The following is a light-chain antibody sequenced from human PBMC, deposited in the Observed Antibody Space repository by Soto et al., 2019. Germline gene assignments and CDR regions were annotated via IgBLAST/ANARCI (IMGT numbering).Light chain of an antibody. CDR3: QQRYSTTIT. V-gene: IGKV1-39*01. CDR2: AAS. CDR1: QSISSY. Sequence: DIQMTQSPSSLSASVGDRVTITCRASQSISSYLNWYQQKPGKAPKXLIYAASSLQSGVPSRFSGSGSGTDFTLTISSLKPEDFATDECQQRYSTTITFGQGTRLEIK. J-gene: IGKJ5*01.